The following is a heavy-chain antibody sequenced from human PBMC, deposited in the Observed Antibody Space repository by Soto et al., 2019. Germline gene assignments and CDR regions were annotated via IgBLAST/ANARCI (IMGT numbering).Heavy chain of an antibody. D-gene: IGHD6-6*01. CDR1: GLTFDDYT. CDR2: ISWDGGST. CDR3: AKEGSSAISYYYGMDV. Sequence: GGSLRLSCAASGLTFDDYTMHWVRQAPGKGLEWVSLISWDGGSTYYDDSVKGRFTVHRDNSKNSLYLQMNSLRTEDTALYYCAKEGSSAISYYYGMDVWGQGTTVTVSS. V-gene: IGHV3-43*01. J-gene: IGHJ6*02.